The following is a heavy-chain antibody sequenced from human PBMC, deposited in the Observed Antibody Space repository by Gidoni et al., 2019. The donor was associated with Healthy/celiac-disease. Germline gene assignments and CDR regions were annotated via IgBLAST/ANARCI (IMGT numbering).Heavy chain of an antibody. CDR2: ISYDGSNK. D-gene: IGHD3-3*01. J-gene: IGHJ6*02. CDR3: ARDYDFWSGYGMDV. Sequence: QVQLVESGGGVVPPGRSLRLSCAASGFPFSSYAMHWVRQAPGKGLEWVAVISYDGSNKYYADSVKGRFTISRDNSKNTLYLQMNSLRAEDTAVYYCARDYDFWSGYGMDVWGQGTTVTVSS. V-gene: IGHV3-30*04. CDR1: GFPFSSYA.